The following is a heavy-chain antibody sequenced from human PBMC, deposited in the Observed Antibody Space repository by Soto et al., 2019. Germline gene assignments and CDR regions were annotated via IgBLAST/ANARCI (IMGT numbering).Heavy chain of an antibody. J-gene: IGHJ6*02. CDR3: ARPRSSSRNYYGMDV. V-gene: IGHV5-51*01. D-gene: IGHD6-13*01. CDR1: GYSFTSYW. Sequence: GESLKISCKGSGYSFTSYWIGWVRQMPGKGLEWMGIIYPGDSDTRYSPSFQGQVTISADKSISTAYLQWSSLKASDTAMYYCARPRSSSRNYYGMDVWPRDHGHRLL. CDR2: IYPGDSDT.